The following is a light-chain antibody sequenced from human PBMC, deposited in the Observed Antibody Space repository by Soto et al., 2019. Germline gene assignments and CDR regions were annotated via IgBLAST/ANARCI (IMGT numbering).Light chain of an antibody. CDR1: QTVSRNY. Sequence: EIVLTQSTGTLSLSPGERATLSCRASQTVSRNYLAWYQLNPGQAPRLLIYGASTRATGIPDRFSGSGSGTDFTITISGLEPEDFAVYYCQQYGSPYTFGQGTKLEIK. CDR3: QQYGSPYT. CDR2: GAS. J-gene: IGKJ2*01. V-gene: IGKV3-20*01.